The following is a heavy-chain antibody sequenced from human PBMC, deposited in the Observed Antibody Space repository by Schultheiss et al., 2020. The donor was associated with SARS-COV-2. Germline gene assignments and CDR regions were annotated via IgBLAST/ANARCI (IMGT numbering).Heavy chain of an antibody. J-gene: IGHJ4*02. CDR1: GFTVSSNE. Sequence: GGSLRLSCAASGFTVSSNEMSWVRQAPGKGLEWVSSISGGSTYYADSRKGRFTISRDNSKNTLHLQMNSLRAEDTAVYYCAKVRLALSSWYYFDYWGQGTLVTVSS. CDR3: AKVRLALSSWYYFDY. V-gene: IGHV3-38-3*01. CDR2: ISGGST. D-gene: IGHD6-13*01.